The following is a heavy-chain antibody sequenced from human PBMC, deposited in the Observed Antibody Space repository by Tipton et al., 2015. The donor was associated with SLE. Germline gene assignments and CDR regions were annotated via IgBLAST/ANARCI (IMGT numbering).Heavy chain of an antibody. Sequence: TLSLTCTVSGASIRNKYWSWIRQPPGKGLEWIGFVNYSEGTKLKSSLRSRVTISLDTSTDRISLKVTSVTAADTAVYYCARDEYRYDTTGYHLLGHFDFWGQGTLVTVSS. CDR3: ARDEYRYDTTGYHLLGHFDF. CDR1: GASIRNKY. J-gene: IGHJ4*02. V-gene: IGHV4-59*12. D-gene: IGHD3-22*01. CDR2: VNYSEGT.